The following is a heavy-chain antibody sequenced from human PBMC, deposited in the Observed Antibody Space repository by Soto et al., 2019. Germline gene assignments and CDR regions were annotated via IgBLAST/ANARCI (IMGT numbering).Heavy chain of an antibody. CDR3: ARNRYCTRTSCERGGASDV. D-gene: IGHD2-2*01. V-gene: IGHV1-58*01. J-gene: IGHJ3*01. Sequence: SVKVSCKASGFTFTSSAVQWVRQARGQRLEWIGWIVVGSGNTNYAQKFQERVTITRDMSTSTAYMELRSLRSDDTAVYYCARNRYCTRTSCERGGASDVPSQGTMDIVSS. CDR2: IVVGSGNT. CDR1: GFTFTSSA.